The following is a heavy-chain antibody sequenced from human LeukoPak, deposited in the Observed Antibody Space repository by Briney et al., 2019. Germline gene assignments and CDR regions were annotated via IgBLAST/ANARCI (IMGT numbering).Heavy chain of an antibody. V-gene: IGHV1-46*01. D-gene: IGHD3-10*01. CDR2: IYPGGDST. CDR3: ARSYNMHDWSDP. Sequence: GASVKVSCKASGYTFTSYYIHWVRQAHGRGLEWMGMIYPGGDSTTYAQKLQGRVTMTRDTSTSTVYMDLSSLRSEDTAVYYYARSYNMHDWSDPWGQGTLVTVSS. CDR1: GYTFTSYY. J-gene: IGHJ5*02.